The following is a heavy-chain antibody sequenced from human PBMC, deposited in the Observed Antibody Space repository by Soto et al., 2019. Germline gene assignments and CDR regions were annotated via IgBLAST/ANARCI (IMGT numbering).Heavy chain of an antibody. D-gene: IGHD6-13*01. J-gene: IGHJ4*02. Sequence: QVQLVQSGAEVKKPGASVKVSCKASGYTFTTNDIDWVRQASGQGLEWMGWMKPSTGDSGADPEFQGRFTMTRDTATITAYMELSSLRSEDTAVYYCTRGGPAAGFDLWGQGTLVTVSS. V-gene: IGHV1-8*01. CDR3: TRGGPAAGFDL. CDR2: MKPSTGDS. CDR1: GYTFTTND.